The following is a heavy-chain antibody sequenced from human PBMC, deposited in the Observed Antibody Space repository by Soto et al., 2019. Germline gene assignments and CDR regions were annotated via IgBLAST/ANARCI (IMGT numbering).Heavy chain of an antibody. J-gene: IGHJ6*02. V-gene: IGHV1-8*01. CDR3: SRTTSDTTSVDGYDYCRDV. CDR1: GYTFTNYD. Sequence: QVQLVQSGAEVKKPGASVKVSCKASGYTFTNYDINWERQATGHGLEWMGWMNPDSGNTGYPQKFQGRVTMTRSTSMTTAYIELSDLRSEDTAGYYGSRTTSDTTSVDGYDYCRDVWGQGTTVTVSS. D-gene: IGHD2-21*02. CDR2: MNPDSGNT.